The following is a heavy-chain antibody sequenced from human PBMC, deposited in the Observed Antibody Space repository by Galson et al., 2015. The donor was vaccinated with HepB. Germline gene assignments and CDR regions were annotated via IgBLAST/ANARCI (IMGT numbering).Heavy chain of an antibody. CDR1: GYTFTSYY. CDR3: ATPTYSSSFFVDAFDI. D-gene: IGHD6-13*01. J-gene: IGHJ3*02. V-gene: IGHV1-46*01. CDR2: INPSGGST. Sequence: SVKVSCKASGYTFTSYYMHWVRQAPGQGLEWMGIINPSGGSTSYAQKFQGRVTMTRDTSTSTVYMELSSLRSEDTAVYYCATPTYSSSFFVDAFDIWGQGTMVTVSS.